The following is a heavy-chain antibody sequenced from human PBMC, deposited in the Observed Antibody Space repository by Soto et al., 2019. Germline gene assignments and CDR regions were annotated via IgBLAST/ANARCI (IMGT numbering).Heavy chain of an antibody. Sequence: EVQLEESGGDLVQPGGSLRLSCAASGFTLSAYWMTWVRQAPGKGLEWVAKINRDGSKKSYLDSVRGRFTISRDNVGNSLYRQMDSLRADDTALYYCARDVSPGSSSLYLDAFDIWGQGTMVTVSS. D-gene: IGHD6-13*01. J-gene: IGHJ3*02. V-gene: IGHV3-7*05. CDR3: ARDVSPGSSSLYLDAFDI. CDR1: GFTLSAYW. CDR2: INRDGSKK.